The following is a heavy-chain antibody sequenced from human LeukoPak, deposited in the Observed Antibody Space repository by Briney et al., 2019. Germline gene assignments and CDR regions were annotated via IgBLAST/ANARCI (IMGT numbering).Heavy chain of an antibody. J-gene: IGHJ4*02. V-gene: IGHV3-30*03. CDR2: ISYDGSNK. CDR3: AILEQC. CDR1: GFTFSSYG. Sequence: GGSLRLSCAASGFTFSSYGMHWVRQAPGKGLEWVAVISYDGSNKYYADSVKGRFTISRDNSKNTLYLQMNSLRAEDTAVYYCAILEQCWGQGTLVTVSS. D-gene: IGHD6-19*01.